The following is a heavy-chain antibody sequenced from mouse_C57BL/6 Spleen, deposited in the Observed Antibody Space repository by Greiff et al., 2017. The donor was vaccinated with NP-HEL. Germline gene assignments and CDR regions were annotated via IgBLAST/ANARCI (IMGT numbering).Heavy chain of an antibody. CDR3: ARSPAYSNYVGDY. V-gene: IGHV14-3*01. Sequence: VHVKQSVAELVRPGASVKLSCTASGFNIKNTYMHWVKQRPEQGLEWIGRIDPANGNTKYAPKFQGKATITADTSSNTAYLQLSSLTSEDTAIYYCARSPAYSNYVGDYWGQGTSVTVSS. J-gene: IGHJ4*01. CDR2: IDPANGNT. D-gene: IGHD2-5*01. CDR1: GFNIKNTY.